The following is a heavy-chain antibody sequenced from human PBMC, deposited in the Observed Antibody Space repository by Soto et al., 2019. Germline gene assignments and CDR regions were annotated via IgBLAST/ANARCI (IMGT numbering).Heavy chain of an antibody. CDR3: AREGDGRPARDYYYGMDV. Sequence: QVQLVESGGGVVQPGRSLRLSCAASGFTLRSYAMHWGRQAPGKGLEWVALISYDGSNEYYADSVKGRFTISIDNSKNTVYLQMNSLRAEDTAVYYCAREGDGRPARDYYYGMDVWGQGTTVTVSS. CDR2: ISYDGSNE. J-gene: IGHJ6*02. V-gene: IGHV3-30-3*01. CDR1: GFTLRSYA. D-gene: IGHD1-26*01.